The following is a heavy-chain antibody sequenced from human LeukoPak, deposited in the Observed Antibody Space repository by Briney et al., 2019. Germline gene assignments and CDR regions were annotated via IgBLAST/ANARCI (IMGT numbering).Heavy chain of an antibody. CDR1: GDSISNYF. Sequence: SETLSLTCTVSGDSISNYFWTWIRQPAGKGLEWIGRIYSSGTTNYNPPLKSRVTMSVDTSKNQFSLKLSSVTAADTAVYYCARNVRGGSTYLDYWGQGTLVTASS. D-gene: IGHD3-16*01. J-gene: IGHJ4*02. CDR2: IYSSGTT. CDR3: ARNVRGGSTYLDY. V-gene: IGHV4-4*07.